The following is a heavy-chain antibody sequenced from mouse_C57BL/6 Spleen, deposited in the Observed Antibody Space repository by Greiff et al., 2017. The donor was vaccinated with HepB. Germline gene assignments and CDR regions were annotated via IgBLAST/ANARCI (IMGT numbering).Heavy chain of an antibody. D-gene: IGHD2-10*02. CDR3: ARDRGYGNYEGFAY. V-gene: IGHV5-4*01. CDR2: ISDGGSYT. Sequence: EVKLVESGGGLVKPGGSLKLSCAASGFTFSSYAMSWVRQTPEKRLEWVATISDGGSYTYYPDNVKGRFTISRDNAKNNLYLQMSHLKSEDTAMYYCARDRGYGNYEGFAYWGQGTLVTVSA. CDR1: GFTFSSYA. J-gene: IGHJ3*01.